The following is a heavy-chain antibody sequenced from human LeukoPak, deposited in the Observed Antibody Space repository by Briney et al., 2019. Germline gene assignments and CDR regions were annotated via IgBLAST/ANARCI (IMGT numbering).Heavy chain of an antibody. J-gene: IGHJ6*04. V-gene: IGHV3-23*01. Sequence: GGSLRLSCAASGFTFSSYGMSWVRQAPGKGLEWVSAISGSGGSTYYADSVKGRFTISRDNSKNTLYLQMHSLRAGDTAIYYCARESLGSVDPRGYSTTVSQDVWGKGTTVTISS. CDR1: GFTFSSYG. CDR2: ISGSGGST. CDR3: ARESLGSVDPRGYSTTVSQDV. D-gene: IGHD4-17*01.